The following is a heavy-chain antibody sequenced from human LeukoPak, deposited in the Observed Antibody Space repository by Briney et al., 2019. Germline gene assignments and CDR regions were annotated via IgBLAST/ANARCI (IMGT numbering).Heavy chain of an antibody. CDR2: IYSGGST. J-gene: IGHJ3*02. CDR3: AREGQRVVTASHAFDI. CDR1: GFTVSSNY. D-gene: IGHD2-21*02. V-gene: IGHV3-66*02. Sequence: GGSLRLSCAASGFTVSSNYMRWVREAPGKGLERVSVIYSGGSTYYADSVKGRFTISRDNSKNTLYLQMNSLRAEDTAVYYCAREGQRVVTASHAFDIWGQGTMVTVSS.